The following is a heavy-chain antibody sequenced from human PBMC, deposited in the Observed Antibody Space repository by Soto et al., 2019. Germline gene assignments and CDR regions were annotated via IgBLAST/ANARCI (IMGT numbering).Heavy chain of an antibody. Sequence: GGSLRLSCAASGFTFSSYAMAWVRQAPGKGLEWVSALSGGGGSTYYADSVKGRFTISRDNSKNTLYLQMNSLRAEDTAVYYCAKARAQYYDFWSGYPVDYWGQGTLVTVSS. CDR3: AKARAQYYDFWSGYPVDY. D-gene: IGHD3-3*01. CDR2: LSGGGGST. J-gene: IGHJ4*02. V-gene: IGHV3-23*01. CDR1: GFTFSSYA.